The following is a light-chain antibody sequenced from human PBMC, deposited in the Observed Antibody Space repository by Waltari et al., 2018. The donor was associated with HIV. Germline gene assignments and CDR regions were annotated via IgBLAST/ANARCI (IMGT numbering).Light chain of an antibody. J-gene: IGKJ4*01. CDR1: QSISDF. Sequence: DIQMTQSPPSLSASVGHRVTITCRESQSISDFLSWYQQKPGKDPKLLIYAASSLQSGVPSRFSGSGSGTDFTLTISSLQPEDFATYYCQQGYSTLTFGGGTKVEI. CDR2: AAS. CDR3: QQGYSTLT. V-gene: IGKV1-39*01.